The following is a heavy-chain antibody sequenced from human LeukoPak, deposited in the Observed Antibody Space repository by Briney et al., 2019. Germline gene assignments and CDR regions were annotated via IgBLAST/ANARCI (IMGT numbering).Heavy chain of an antibody. CDR3: ARVQRYWSGYYSDY. J-gene: IGHJ4*02. D-gene: IGHD3-3*01. Sequence: PSQTLSLTCAVSGGSISSGGYSWSWIRQPPGKGLEWIGYIYHSGSTYYNPSLKSRVTISVDRSKNQFSLKLSSVTAADTAVYYCARVQRYWSGYYSDYWGQGTLVTVSS. CDR1: GGSISSGGYS. CDR2: IYHSGST. V-gene: IGHV4-30-2*01.